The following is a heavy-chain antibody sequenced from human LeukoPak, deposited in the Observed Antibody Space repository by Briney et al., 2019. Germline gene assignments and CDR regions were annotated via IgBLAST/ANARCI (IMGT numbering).Heavy chain of an antibody. D-gene: IGHD3-9*01. J-gene: IGHJ6*04. Sequence: SVKVSCKASGGTFRSYAISWVRQAPEQGLEWMGGIIPIFGTANYAQKFQGRVTITADKSTSTAYMELSSLRSEDTAVYYCARDQDDILTGSMCSSGYYYYGMDVWGKGTTVTVSS. V-gene: IGHV1-69*06. CDR2: IIPIFGTA. CDR3: ARDQDDILTGSMCSSGYYYYGMDV. CDR1: GGTFRSYA.